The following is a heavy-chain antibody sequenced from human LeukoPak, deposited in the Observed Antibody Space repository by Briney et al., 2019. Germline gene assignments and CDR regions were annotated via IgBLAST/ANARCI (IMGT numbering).Heavy chain of an antibody. Sequence: ASVKVSCKDSGYTLTAYYIHWVRQAPAQGLEWMGWINPNSGGTNYAQKFQGGVTMTRDTSISTAYMELSRLRSDDTAVYYCARAKPAATSNWFDPWGQGTLVIVSS. CDR2: INPNSGGT. CDR1: GYTLTAYY. CDR3: ARAKPAATSNWFDP. V-gene: IGHV1-2*02. J-gene: IGHJ5*02. D-gene: IGHD2-2*01.